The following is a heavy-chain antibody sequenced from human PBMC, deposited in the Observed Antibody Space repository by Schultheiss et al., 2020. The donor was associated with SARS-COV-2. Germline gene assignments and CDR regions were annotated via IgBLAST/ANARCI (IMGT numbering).Heavy chain of an antibody. CDR2: IKQDGSEK. CDR1: GFTFSSYW. J-gene: IGHJ6*03. V-gene: IGHV3-7*03. CDR3: AKDPRIAAGGYYYYYMDV. Sequence: GGSLRLSCAASGFTFSSYWMSWVRQAPGKGLEWVANIKQDGSEKYYVDSVKGRFTISRDNAKNTLYLQMNSLRAEDTAVYYCAKDPRIAAGGYYYYYMDVWGKGTTVTVSS. D-gene: IGHD6-13*01.